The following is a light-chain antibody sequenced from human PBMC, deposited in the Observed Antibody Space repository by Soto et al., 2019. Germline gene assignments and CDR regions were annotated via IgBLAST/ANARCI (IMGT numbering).Light chain of an antibody. J-gene: IGLJ2*01. Sequence: QSVLTQPASVSGSPGQSITISCTGTSSDVGAYNLVSWYQQHPGKAPKLMIYEATKRPLGVSERFSGSNSGNTASLTISGLQTEDEADYYCCSYPGRTTVVFGGGTKLTVL. CDR3: CSYPGRTTVV. CDR2: EAT. V-gene: IGLV2-23*01. CDR1: SSDVGAYNL.